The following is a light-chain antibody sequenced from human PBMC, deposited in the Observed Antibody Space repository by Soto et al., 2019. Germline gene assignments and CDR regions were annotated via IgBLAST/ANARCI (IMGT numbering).Light chain of an antibody. CDR3: AAWDDSLNGVV. CDR1: SSNIGSNT. J-gene: IGLJ2*01. Sequence: QSVLTQPPSASGTPGQRVTISCSGSSSNIGSNTVNWYQQLPGTAPKLLIYSNNQRPSGVPDRFSGSKSGTSASLAIRGLQSWDEGDYYCAAWDDSLNGVVFGGGTKLTVL. CDR2: SNN. V-gene: IGLV1-44*01.